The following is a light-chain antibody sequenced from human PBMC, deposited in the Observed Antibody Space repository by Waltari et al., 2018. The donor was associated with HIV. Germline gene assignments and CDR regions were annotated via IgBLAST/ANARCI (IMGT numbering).Light chain of an antibody. V-gene: IGKV3-15*01. CDR3: QQYNNWIT. J-gene: IGKJ5*01. Sequence: EIVMTQSPATLPVSPGERATLSCRASQSVSSNLDWYQQKPGQAPRPLTYGASTRATGIPARFSGSGFGTEFSLTISSLQSEDFAVYYCQQYNNWITFGQGTRLEIK. CDR1: QSVSSN. CDR2: GAS.